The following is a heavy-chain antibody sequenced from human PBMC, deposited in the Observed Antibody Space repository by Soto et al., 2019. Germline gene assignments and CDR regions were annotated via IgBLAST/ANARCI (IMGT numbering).Heavy chain of an antibody. J-gene: IGHJ5*02. D-gene: IGHD6-13*01. V-gene: IGHV4-59*01. CDR3: ARDILGGSWYRRVSHWFDP. CDR1: GCSISSYY. Sequence: SETLSLTSPVSGCSISSYYWSLIRQPPGKGLEWIGYIYYSGSTNYNPSLKSRVTISVDTSKNQFSLKLSSVTAADTAVYYCARDILGGSWYRRVSHWFDPWGQGTLVTVSS. CDR2: IYYSGST.